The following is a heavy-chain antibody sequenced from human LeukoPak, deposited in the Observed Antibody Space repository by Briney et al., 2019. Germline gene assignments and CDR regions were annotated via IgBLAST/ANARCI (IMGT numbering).Heavy chain of an antibody. V-gene: IGHV3-9*01. CDR3: AGSSWYGYY. D-gene: IGHD6-13*01. CDR2: ISWNSGSI. J-gene: IGHJ4*02. Sequence: GRSLRLSCAASGFTFDDYAMHWVRQAPGKGLEWVSGISWNSGSIGYADSVKGRLTISRDNAKNSLYLQMNSLRAEDTALYYCAGSSWYGYYWGQGTLVTVSS. CDR1: GFTFDDYA.